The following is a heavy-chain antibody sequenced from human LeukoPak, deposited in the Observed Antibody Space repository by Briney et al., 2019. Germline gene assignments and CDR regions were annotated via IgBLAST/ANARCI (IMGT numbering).Heavy chain of an antibody. Sequence: PGGSLRLSCAASGFTFSDYCMSWIRQAPGKGLEWVSYISSSSSYTNYADSVKGRFTISRDNAKNSLYLQMNSLRAEDTAVYYCARHGLELNWFDPWGQGTLVTVSS. CDR2: ISSSSSYT. CDR3: ARHGLELNWFDP. J-gene: IGHJ5*02. V-gene: IGHV3-11*06. D-gene: IGHD1-7*01. CDR1: GFTFSDYC.